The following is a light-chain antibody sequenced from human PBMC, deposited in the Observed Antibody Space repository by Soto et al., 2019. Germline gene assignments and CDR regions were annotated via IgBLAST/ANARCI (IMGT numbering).Light chain of an antibody. V-gene: IGKV1-39*01. CDR1: QTISTY. CDR3: QPSHAIPYT. J-gene: IGKJ2*01. Sequence: DIQMTQSPSSLSASVGDRVTITCRASQTISTYLNWYQQEPGKAPKLLIYAASSLQSGVPSSFSDSGSGTDFTLTISSLQTADYAAYYSQPSHAIPYTFGQGTNLEIK. CDR2: AAS.